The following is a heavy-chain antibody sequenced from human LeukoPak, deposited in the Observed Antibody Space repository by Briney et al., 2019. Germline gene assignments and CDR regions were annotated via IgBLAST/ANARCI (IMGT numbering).Heavy chain of an antibody. Sequence: GGSLRLSCAASGFTFSIYAMSWVRQAPGKGLEWVSSTSSGGDYTYYAGSVKGRFTISRDNSKNTLYLQMNSLRAEGTATYYCAKDRPNYYESNGHYYRRDGDSWGQGTLVTVSS. J-gene: IGHJ5*01. V-gene: IGHV3-23*01. CDR3: AKDRPNYYESNGHYYRRDGDS. CDR2: TSSGGDYT. CDR1: GFTFSIYA. D-gene: IGHD3-22*01.